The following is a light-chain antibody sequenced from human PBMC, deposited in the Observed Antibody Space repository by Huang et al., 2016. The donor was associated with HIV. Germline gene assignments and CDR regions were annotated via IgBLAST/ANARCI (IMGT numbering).Light chain of an antibody. Sequence: EIVLTQSPGTLSLSPGERATLSCRASQRISSSYLAWYQQTPGQAPRRLIYGASSRATGIPDRFSGSGSGTDFTLTISRLEPEDFAVYYCQQYATSHPFTFGQGTKLEIK. CDR3: QQYATSHPFT. CDR1: QRISSSY. J-gene: IGKJ2*01. V-gene: IGKV3-20*01. CDR2: GAS.